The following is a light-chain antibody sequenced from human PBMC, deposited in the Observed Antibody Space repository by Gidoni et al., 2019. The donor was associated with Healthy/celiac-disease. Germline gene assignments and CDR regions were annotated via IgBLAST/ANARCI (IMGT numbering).Light chain of an antibody. J-gene: IGKJ3*01. V-gene: IGKV1-39*01. CDR3: QQSYSTPDT. CDR2: AAS. CDR1: QSISSY. Sequence: DSQMTQSPSSLSASVGDRVTITCRASQSISSYLNWYQQKPGKAPKLLIYAASSLQSGVPSRFSGSGSGTDFTLTISSLQPEDFATYYCQQSYSTPDTFGPGTKVDIK.